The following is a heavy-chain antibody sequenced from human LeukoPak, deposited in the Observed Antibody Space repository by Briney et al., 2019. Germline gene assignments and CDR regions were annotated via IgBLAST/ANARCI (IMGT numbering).Heavy chain of an antibody. CDR3: TRRIIAPRAVDY. J-gene: IGHJ4*02. V-gene: IGHV4-39*01. CDR2: IYYSGST. Sequence: PSETLSLTCTVSGGSISSSSYYWGWIRQPPGKGLEWIGSIYYSGSTYYNLSLKSRVTISVDTSKNQFSLKLSSVTAADTAVYYCTRRIIAPRAVDYWGQGTLVTVSS. CDR1: GGSISSSSYY. D-gene: IGHD6-6*01.